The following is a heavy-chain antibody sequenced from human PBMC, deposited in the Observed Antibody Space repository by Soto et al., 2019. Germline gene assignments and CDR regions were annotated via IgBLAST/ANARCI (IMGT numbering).Heavy chain of an antibody. CDR2: IPYDGSNK. V-gene: IGHV3-30*18. J-gene: IGHJ6*02. CDR3: VKDGSSGWPYYYGMDV. D-gene: IGHD6-19*01. CDR1: GFTFSSYG. Sequence: GSLRRSCAASGFTFSSYGMHWVRQAPGKGLEWVAVIPYDGSNKYYADSLKGRFTVSRDNSKNTLYLQMSSLRAEDTAVYYCVKDGSSGWPYYYGMDVWGQGTTVTVS.